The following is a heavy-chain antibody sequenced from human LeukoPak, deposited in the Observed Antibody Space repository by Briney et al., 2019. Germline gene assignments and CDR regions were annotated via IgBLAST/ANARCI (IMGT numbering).Heavy chain of an antibody. Sequence: SETLSLTCTVSGGSMSHYYWSWIRQPPGKGLEWIGYIYYLGSTNYKPSLKSRVTISIDTSKSQFSLRLNSVTAADTAVYYCGRHPPGGGYFDYWGQGALVTVSS. CDR3: GRHPPGGGYFDY. CDR2: IYYLGST. J-gene: IGHJ4*02. D-gene: IGHD3-10*01. CDR1: GGSMSHYY. V-gene: IGHV4-59*08.